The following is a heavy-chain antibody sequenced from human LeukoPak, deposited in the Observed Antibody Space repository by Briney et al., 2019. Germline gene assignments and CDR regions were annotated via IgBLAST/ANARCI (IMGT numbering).Heavy chain of an antibody. J-gene: IGHJ4*02. CDR1: GFTFSSYS. Sequence: GGSLRLSCVASGFTFSSYSMNWVRQAPGEGLEWVSYISSGGSIIYYADSVKGRFTISRDNAKNSLYLQMNSLRAEDTAVYYCARALGYSSGLWGQGTLVTVSS. CDR2: ISSGGSII. V-gene: IGHV3-48*04. D-gene: IGHD5-18*01. CDR3: ARALGYSSGL.